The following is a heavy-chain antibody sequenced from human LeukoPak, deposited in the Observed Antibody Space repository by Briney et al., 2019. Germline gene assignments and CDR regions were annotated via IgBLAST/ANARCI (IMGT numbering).Heavy chain of an antibody. CDR2: ISSSSSYT. V-gene: IGHV3-11*06. Sequence: GGSLRLSCAASGFTFSDYYMSWIRQAPGKGLEWVSYISSSSSYTNYADSVKRRFTISRDNAKNSLYLQMNSLRAEGTAVYYCASNLTAFDYWGQGTLVTVSS. D-gene: IGHD3-9*01. CDR3: ASNLTAFDY. CDR1: GFTFSDYY. J-gene: IGHJ4*02.